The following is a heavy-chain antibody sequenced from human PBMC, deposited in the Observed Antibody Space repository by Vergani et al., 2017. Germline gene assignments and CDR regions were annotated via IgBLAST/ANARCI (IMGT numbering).Heavy chain of an antibody. J-gene: IGHJ6*03. D-gene: IGHD1-14*01. Sequence: EVQLVESGGGLVQPGGSLRLSCAASGFTFSSYAMSWVRQAPGKGLEWVANIKQDGSEKYYVDSVKGRFTISRDNAKNSLYLQMNSLRAEDTAVYYCARGISSPVFTVPRAPLYYYYYMDVWGKGTTVTVSS. CDR2: IKQDGSEK. CDR3: ARGISSPVFTVPRAPLYYYYYMDV. V-gene: IGHV3-7*01. CDR1: GFTFSSYA.